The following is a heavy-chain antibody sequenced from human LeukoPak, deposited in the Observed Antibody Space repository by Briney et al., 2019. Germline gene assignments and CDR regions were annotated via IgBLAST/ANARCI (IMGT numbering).Heavy chain of an antibody. J-gene: IGHJ3*02. CDR3: ARPYYDSSGYHDAFDI. D-gene: IGHD3-22*01. CDR1: GGSISSYF. CDR2: IYYSGST. Sequence: SETLSLTCTVSGGSISSYFWSWIRQPPGKGLQWIGYIYYSGSTNYNPSLKSRVTISVDTSKNQFSLKLSSVTAADTAVYYCARPYYDSSGYHDAFDIWGQGTMVTVSS. V-gene: IGHV4-59*01.